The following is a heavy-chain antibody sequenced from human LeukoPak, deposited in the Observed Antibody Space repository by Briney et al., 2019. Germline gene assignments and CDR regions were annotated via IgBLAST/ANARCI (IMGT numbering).Heavy chain of an antibody. D-gene: IGHD1-14*01. CDR1: GFTFNNYA. Sequence: GGSMGLSCAGSGFTFNNYAMNWDRQAPGKGLQWVAAVSGDGQRTFYADSVKGRFTIFRDNSMNTLSLQMNSMRADDTALYYCAKEQDNLLLLSHFDAWGQGILVTVSA. V-gene: IGHV3-23*01. CDR2: VSGDGQRT. CDR3: AKEQDNLLLLSHFDA. J-gene: IGHJ4*02.